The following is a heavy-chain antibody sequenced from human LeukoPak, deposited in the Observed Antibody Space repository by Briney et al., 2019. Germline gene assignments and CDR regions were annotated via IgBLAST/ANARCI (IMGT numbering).Heavy chain of an antibody. V-gene: IGHV4-4*07. D-gene: IGHD3-3*01. CDR2: IYTSGST. CDR3: ARDRNPYPSFTIKYYWYFDL. CDR1: GGSISSYY. Sequence: SETLSLTCTVSGGSISSYYWSWIRQPAGKGLEWIGRIYTSGSTNYNPSLKSRVTMSVDTSKNQFSLKLSSVTAADTAVYYCARDRNPYPSFTIKYYWYFDLWGRGTLVTVSS. J-gene: IGHJ2*01.